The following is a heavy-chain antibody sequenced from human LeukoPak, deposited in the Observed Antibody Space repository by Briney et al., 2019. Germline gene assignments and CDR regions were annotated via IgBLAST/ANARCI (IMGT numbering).Heavy chain of an antibody. CDR2: VSGDGGST. V-gene: IGHV3-43*02. D-gene: IGHD4-17*01. J-gene: IGHJ3*02. CDR3: AKAIRLRFDALDI. Sequence: GGSLRLSCAASGFTFDDYAMHWVRQAPGMGPEWVSLVSGDGGSTIYADSVKGRFTISRDNSKNSLFLQMNSLRSEDTALYYCAKAIRLRFDALDIWGQGTMVIVSS. CDR1: GFTFDDYA.